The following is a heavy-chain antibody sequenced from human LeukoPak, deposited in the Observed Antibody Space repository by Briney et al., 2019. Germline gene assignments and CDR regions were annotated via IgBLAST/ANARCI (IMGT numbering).Heavy chain of an antibody. J-gene: IGHJ4*02. CDR2: ISAYNGNT. CDR3: ARRFVLMVYAHASGYEFDY. V-gene: IGHV1-18*01. CDR1: GYTFTSYG. Sequence: EASVKVSCKASGYTFTSYGISWVRQPPGQGLEWMGWISAYNGNTNYAQKLQGRVTMTTDTSTSTAYMELRSLRSDDTAVYYCARRFVLMVYAHASGYEFDYWGQGTLVTVSS. D-gene: IGHD2-8*01.